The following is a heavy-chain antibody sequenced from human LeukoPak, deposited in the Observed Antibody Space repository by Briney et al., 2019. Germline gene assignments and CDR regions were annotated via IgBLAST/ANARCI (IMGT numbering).Heavy chain of an antibody. Sequence: PGGSLRLSCAASRFTFSSYAMSWVRQAPGKGLEWVSYISGRGTTIYYADSVKGRFTISRDDAKNSLFLQMNSLRAEDTAVYYCARENGVTNGWNFDLWGRGALVTVSS. D-gene: IGHD4-17*01. CDR2: ISGRGTTI. V-gene: IGHV3-48*04. CDR1: RFTFSSYA. J-gene: IGHJ2*01. CDR3: ARENGVTNGWNFDL.